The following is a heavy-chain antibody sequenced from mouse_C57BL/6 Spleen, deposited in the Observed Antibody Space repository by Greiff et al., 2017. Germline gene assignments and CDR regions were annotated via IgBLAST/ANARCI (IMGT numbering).Heavy chain of an antibody. V-gene: IGHV2-2*01. CDR1: GFSLTSYG. CDR2: IWSGGST. Sequence: QVQLQQSGPGLVQPSQSLSITCTVSGFSLTSYGVHWVRQSPGKGLEWLGGIWSGGSTDYNAAFISRLSISKDNSKSKVFCKMNSLQADDTAIYYCARDDGYYWFAYWGQGTLVTVSA. D-gene: IGHD2-3*01. J-gene: IGHJ3*01. CDR3: ARDDGYYWFAY.